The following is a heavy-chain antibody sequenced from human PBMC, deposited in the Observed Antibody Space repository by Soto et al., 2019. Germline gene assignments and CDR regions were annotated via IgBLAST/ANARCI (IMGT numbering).Heavy chain of an antibody. CDR2: INPNSGGT. CDR3: ARAYCSGGSCYSDYYYGMDV. CDR1: GYTFTGYY. D-gene: IGHD2-15*01. V-gene: IGHV1-2*02. J-gene: IGHJ6*02. Sequence: ASVKVSCKASGYTFTGYYMHWVRQAPGQGLGWMGWINPNSGGTNYAQKFQGRVTMTRDTSISTAYMELSRLRSDDTAVYYCARAYCSGGSCYSDYYYGMDVWGQGTTVTVSS.